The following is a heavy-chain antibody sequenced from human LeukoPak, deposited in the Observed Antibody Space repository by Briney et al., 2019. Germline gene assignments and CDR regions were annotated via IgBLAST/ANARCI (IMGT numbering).Heavy chain of an antibody. J-gene: IGHJ4*02. Sequence: GGSLRLSCVASGFMFSVHAFHWVRQSPDKGLEWVALIGSDGSKKYYADSVQGRFTVSRENSKNTLFLQMNTLRADDTAVYFCARQMTSTRLFDSWGQGTLVTVSS. CDR3: ARQMTSTRLFDS. CDR1: GFMFSVHA. V-gene: IGHV3-30*04. D-gene: IGHD5/OR15-5a*01. CDR2: IGSDGSKK.